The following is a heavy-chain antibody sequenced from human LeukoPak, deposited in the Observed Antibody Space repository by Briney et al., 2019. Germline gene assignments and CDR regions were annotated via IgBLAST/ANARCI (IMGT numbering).Heavy chain of an antibody. V-gene: IGHV4-39*01. CDR1: GDSISSSSYY. CDR3: ARRSSSWKFDY. Sequence: SETLSLTCTVSGDSISSSSYYWGWIRQPPGRGLEWIGSIYYSGSTYYNPSLKSRVTISVDTSKNQFSLKLSSVTAADTAVYYCARRSSSWKFDYWGQGTLVTVSP. D-gene: IGHD6-13*01. J-gene: IGHJ4*02. CDR2: IYYSGST.